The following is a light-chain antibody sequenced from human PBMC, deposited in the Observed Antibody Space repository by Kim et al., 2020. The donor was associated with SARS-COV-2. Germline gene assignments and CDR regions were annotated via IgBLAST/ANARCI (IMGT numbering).Light chain of an antibody. V-gene: IGKV1-39*01. Sequence: SASIGDRVTITCQTSQPISTYLNWYQQKPGRAPKLLIFAASTLQSGVPSRFSGTGSGTGFTLTISDLQREDLASYFWQQSYNTPYTFGQGTKLEI. CDR3: QQSYNTPYT. J-gene: IGKJ2*01. CDR2: AAS. CDR1: QPISTY.